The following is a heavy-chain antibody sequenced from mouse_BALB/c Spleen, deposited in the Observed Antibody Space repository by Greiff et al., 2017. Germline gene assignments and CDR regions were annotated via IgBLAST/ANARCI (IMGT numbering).Heavy chain of an antibody. CDR1: GYTFTSYY. CDR2: IDPFNGGT. J-gene: IGHJ2*01. Sequence: VQLQQPGSELVRPGASVKLSCKASGYTFTSYYMHWVKQSHGKSLEWIGYIDPFNGGTSYNQKFKGKATLTVDKSSSTAYMHLSSLTSEDSAVYYCARRDGYYFDYWGQGTTLTVSS. D-gene: IGHD2-3*01. CDR3: ARRDGYYFDY. V-gene: IGHV1-34*01.